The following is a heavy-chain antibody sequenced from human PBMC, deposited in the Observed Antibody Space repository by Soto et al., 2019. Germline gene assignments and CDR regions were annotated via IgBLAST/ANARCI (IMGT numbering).Heavy chain of an antibody. Sequence: GASVKVSCKASGYTFTSYDINWVRQATGQGLEWMGWMNPNSGNTGYAQKFQGRVTMTRNTSISTAYMELSSLRSEDTAVYYCARVYDFWSGYYYYYYGMDVWGQGTTVTVSS. CDR2: MNPNSGNT. CDR1: GYTFTSYD. V-gene: IGHV1-8*01. D-gene: IGHD3-3*01. CDR3: ARVYDFWSGYYYYYYGMDV. J-gene: IGHJ6*02.